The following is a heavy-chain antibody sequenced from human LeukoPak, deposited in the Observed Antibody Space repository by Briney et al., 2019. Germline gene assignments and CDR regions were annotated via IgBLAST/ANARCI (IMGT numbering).Heavy chain of an antibody. V-gene: IGHV4-30-4*08. D-gene: IGHD3-10*01. J-gene: IGHJ5*02. CDR2: IYYSGST. CDR1: GGSISSGDYY. CDR3: VRDLRTMIRGALLYNWFDP. Sequence: SETLSLTCTVSGGSISSGDYYWSWIRQPPGKGLEWIGYIYYSGSTYYNPSLKSRVTISVDTSKNQFSLKLSSVTAADTAVYYCVRDLRTMIRGALLYNWFDPWGQGTLVTVSS.